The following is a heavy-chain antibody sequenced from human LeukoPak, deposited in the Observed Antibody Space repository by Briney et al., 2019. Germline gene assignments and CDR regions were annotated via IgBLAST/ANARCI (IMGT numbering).Heavy chain of an antibody. J-gene: IGHJ3*02. Sequence: PGGSLRLSCAASGFTFSVYEMIWVHQAPGKGLEWLSYISSSGSTIYYADSVRGRFTISRDNAKNSLYLQMNSLRDEDTAVYYCARGSRAFDIWGQGTMVTVSS. V-gene: IGHV3-48*03. CDR1: GFTFSVYE. CDR2: ISSSGSTI. CDR3: ARGSRAFDI.